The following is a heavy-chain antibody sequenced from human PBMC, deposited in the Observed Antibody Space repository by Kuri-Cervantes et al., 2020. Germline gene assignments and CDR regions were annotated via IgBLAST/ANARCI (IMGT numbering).Heavy chain of an antibody. CDR1: GFTFSGYG. CDR2: MSSDGSEK. J-gene: IGHJ4*02. Sequence: GGSLRLSCAASGFTFSGYGMHWVRQAPGKGLEWVAMMSSDGSEKNYADSVKGRFTISRDNSKNTLYLQMNSLRAEDTAVYYCAREGTSPGSFDYWGQGTLVTVSS. V-gene: IGHV3-30*03. D-gene: IGHD1-26*01. CDR3: AREGTSPGSFDY.